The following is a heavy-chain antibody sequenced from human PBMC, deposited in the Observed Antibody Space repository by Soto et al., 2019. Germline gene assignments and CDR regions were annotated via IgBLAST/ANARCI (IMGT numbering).Heavy chain of an antibody. CDR1: GFTFSSYA. Sequence: GGSLRLSCAASGFTFSSYAMSWVRQAPGKGLEWVSAISGSGGSTYYADSVKGRFTISRDNSKNTLYLQMNSLRAEDTAVYYCAKEVEKVRGVIITPDYWGQGTLVTVSS. CDR2: ISGSGGST. CDR3: AKEVEKVRGVIITPDY. V-gene: IGHV3-23*01. D-gene: IGHD3-10*01. J-gene: IGHJ4*02.